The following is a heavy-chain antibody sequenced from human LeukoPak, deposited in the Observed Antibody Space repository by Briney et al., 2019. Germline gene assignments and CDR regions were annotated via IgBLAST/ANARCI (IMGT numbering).Heavy chain of an antibody. CDR1: GFTFSSYG. CDR2: IWYDGSNK. D-gene: IGHD3-3*01. V-gene: IGHV3-33*06. J-gene: IGHJ4*02. CDR3: AKGPRFWSGYYTPEYYFDY. Sequence: PGRSLRLSCAASGFTFSSYGMHWVRQAPGKGLEGVAVIWYDGSNKYYADSVKGRFTISRDNSKNTLYLQMNSLRAEDTAVYYCAKGPRFWSGYYTPEYYFDYWGQGTLVTVSS.